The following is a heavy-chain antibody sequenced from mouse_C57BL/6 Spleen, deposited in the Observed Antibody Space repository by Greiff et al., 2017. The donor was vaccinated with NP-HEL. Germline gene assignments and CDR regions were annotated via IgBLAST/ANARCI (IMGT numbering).Heavy chain of an antibody. CDR2: IDPSDSYT. CDR3: ARNYGRGMDY. J-gene: IGHJ4*01. Sequence: VQLQQPGAELVKPGASVKLSCKASGYTFTSYWMQWVKQRPGQGLEWIGEIDPSDSYTNYNQKFKGKATLTVDTSSSTAYMQLSSLTSEDSAVYYCARNYGRGMDYWGQGTSVTVSS. D-gene: IGHD1-1*01. V-gene: IGHV1-50*01. CDR1: GYTFTSYW.